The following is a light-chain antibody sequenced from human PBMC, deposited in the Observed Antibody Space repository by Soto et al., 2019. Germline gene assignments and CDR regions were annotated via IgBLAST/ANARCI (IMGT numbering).Light chain of an antibody. CDR3: QKYNSDPPWT. J-gene: IGKJ1*01. V-gene: IGKV1-27*01. CDR1: QGIRNY. Sequence: DIQMTQSQSSLSASVGDRVTITCRASQGIRNYLAWYQQKPGKVPKLLIYTASTLQSGVPSRFSGSGSGTDFTLAISSLQPEDVAAYYCQKYNSDPPWTFGQGTKVEIK. CDR2: TAS.